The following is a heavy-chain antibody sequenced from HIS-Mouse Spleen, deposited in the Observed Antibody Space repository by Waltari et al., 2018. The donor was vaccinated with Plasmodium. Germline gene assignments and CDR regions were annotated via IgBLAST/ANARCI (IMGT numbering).Heavy chain of an antibody. V-gene: IGHV1-2*02. CDR3: ARVLGYKAAAGTFVEYFQH. D-gene: IGHD6-13*01. CDR1: GYTFTGYY. Sequence: QVQLVQSGAEVKKPGASVKVSCKASGYTFTGYYMHWVRQAPGQGLEWMGGINPNRGGTNYAQKVKGRVTMNRDTSISTAYMELSRLRSDDTAVYYCARVLGYKAAAGTFVEYFQHWGQGTLVTVSS. J-gene: IGHJ1*01. CDR2: INPNRGGT.